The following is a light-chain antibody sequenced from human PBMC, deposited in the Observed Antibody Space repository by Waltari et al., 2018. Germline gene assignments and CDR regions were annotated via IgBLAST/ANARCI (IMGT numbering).Light chain of an antibody. CDR3: NSFTSFNTWV. V-gene: IGLV2-14*01. CDR2: EVS. CDR1: SSDVGAYNH. J-gene: IGLJ3*02. Sequence: QSALAQPASVSGSPGQSITISCTGTSSDVGAYNHVSWYQHHPGEAPKLLIFEVSDRPSGVSDRFSGSKSGNTASLTISGLQAEDEANYYCNSFTSFNTWVFGGGTRLTVL.